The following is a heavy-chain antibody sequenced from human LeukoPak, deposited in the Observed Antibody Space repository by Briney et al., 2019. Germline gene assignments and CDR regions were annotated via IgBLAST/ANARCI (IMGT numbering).Heavy chain of an antibody. Sequence: GGSLRLPCAASGFTFSSYAMSWVRQAPGKGLEWVSAISGSGGSTYYADSVKGRFTISRDNSKNTLYLQMNSLRAEDTAVYYCAKFSLVAGSSFDYWGQGTLVTVSS. D-gene: IGHD6-19*01. CDR1: GFTFSSYA. CDR2: ISGSGGST. CDR3: AKFSLVAGSSFDY. V-gene: IGHV3-23*01. J-gene: IGHJ4*02.